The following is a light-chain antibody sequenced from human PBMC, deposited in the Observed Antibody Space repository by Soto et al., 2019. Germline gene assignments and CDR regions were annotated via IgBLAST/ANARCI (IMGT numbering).Light chain of an antibody. Sequence: QYALTQPASVSGSPGQSITISCTGTSSDVGGYNYVSWYQQHPGKAPKLMIFDVNDRPSGVSNRFSGSKSGNTASLTISGLQAEDEADYYCSSYTTSHTWVFGGGTKLTVL. J-gene: IGLJ3*02. CDR2: DVN. CDR3: SSYTTSHTWV. CDR1: SSDVGGYNY. V-gene: IGLV2-14*03.